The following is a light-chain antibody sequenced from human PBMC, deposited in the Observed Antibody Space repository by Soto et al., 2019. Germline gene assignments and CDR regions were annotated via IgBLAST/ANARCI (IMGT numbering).Light chain of an antibody. J-gene: IGLJ1*01. Sequence: QLVLTQPPSASGTPGQRVTISCSGSSSNIGSNTGNWYQQLPGTAPKLLIYSHNQRPSGVPDRFSVSKSGTSASLAISGLQYEDEADYSCATWDDSLDGYVFGTGTKVTV. CDR1: SSNIGSNT. CDR3: ATWDDSLDGYV. V-gene: IGLV1-44*01. CDR2: SHN.